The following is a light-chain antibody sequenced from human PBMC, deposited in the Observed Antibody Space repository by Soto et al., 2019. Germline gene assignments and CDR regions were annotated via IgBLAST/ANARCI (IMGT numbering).Light chain of an antibody. J-gene: IGKJ5*01. CDR2: DAS. V-gene: IGKV3-11*01. CDR3: QQRSNWPS. Sequence: EIVLTQSPATLSLSPGERATLSCRASQSVSSYLAWYQQKPGQAPRLLIYDASNRATGIPARFRGSGSGTDFTLIISSLEPEDFAVYYCQQRSNWPSVGQGTRLEIK. CDR1: QSVSSY.